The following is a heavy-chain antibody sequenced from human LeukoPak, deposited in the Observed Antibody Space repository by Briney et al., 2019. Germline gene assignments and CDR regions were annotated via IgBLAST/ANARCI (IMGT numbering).Heavy chain of an antibody. D-gene: IGHD3-10*01. J-gene: IGHJ4*02. Sequence: GGSLRLSCAASGFTFSSYGMSWVRQAPGKGLEWVSAISGSGGSTYYADSVKGRFTISRDNSKNTLYLQMNSLRAEDTAVYYCAKARITMVRGVIKSYYFDYWGQGTLVTVSS. CDR3: AKARITMVRGVIKSYYFDY. V-gene: IGHV3-23*01. CDR1: GFTFSSYG. CDR2: ISGSGGST.